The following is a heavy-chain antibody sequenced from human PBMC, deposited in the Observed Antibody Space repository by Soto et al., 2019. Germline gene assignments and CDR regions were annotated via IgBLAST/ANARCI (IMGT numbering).Heavy chain of an antibody. D-gene: IGHD2-2*01. V-gene: IGHV4-30-4*01. CDR3: GRDLTSNANCIDP. Sequence: SETLSLTCSVSGDYIHVGGYYWTWIRQRPGKGLEWMGYIYYTGKTYYNPSLESRLAMSVDRSKNQFSLRLTSVTAADTAVYFCGRDLTSNANCIDPWGQGTLVTVSS. CDR1: GDYIHVGGYY. J-gene: IGHJ5*02. CDR2: IYYTGKT.